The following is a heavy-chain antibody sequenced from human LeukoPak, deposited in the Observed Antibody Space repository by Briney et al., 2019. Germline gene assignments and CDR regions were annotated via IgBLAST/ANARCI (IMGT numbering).Heavy chain of an antibody. CDR3: VKDLTAMDDY. CDR2: ISSDGGST. CDR1: GFTFSRNA. V-gene: IGHV3-64D*06. Sequence: RPGGSLRLSCSASGFTFSRNALHWVRQAPGKGLEYVSGISSDGGSTYYADSVRGRFTISRDNSKSTLYLQMSSLRHEDTAEYYCVKDLTAMDDYWGQGTLVTVSS. J-gene: IGHJ4*02. D-gene: IGHD5-18*01.